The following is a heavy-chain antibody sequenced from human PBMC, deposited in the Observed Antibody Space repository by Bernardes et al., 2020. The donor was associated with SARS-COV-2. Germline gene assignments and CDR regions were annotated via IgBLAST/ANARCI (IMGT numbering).Heavy chain of an antibody. CDR3: VRSAGMDV. CDR1: GLTFSLYA. J-gene: IGHJ6*02. Sequence: GGSLRLSCSASGLTFSLYAMGWVRQAPGRGLQWISSIVGSGETAFYADSVKGRFTISRDNAKNLVFLQMNSLRAEDTAVFYCVRSAGMDVWGQGTMVTVSS. V-gene: IGHV3-23*01. CDR2: IVGSGETA.